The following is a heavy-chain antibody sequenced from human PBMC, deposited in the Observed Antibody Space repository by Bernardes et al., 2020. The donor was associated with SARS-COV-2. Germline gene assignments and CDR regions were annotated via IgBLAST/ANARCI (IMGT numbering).Heavy chain of an antibody. V-gene: IGHV4-39*01. Sequence: SETLSLTCTVSGGSISSSNYYWGWIRQAPEKGLEWIGSIYSSGNSYYSPSLQSRVTGSVDTSKNQFSLSLSFVTAADTAVYYCAGSSCGIDCYIGGLRSWDYGMDVWGQGTTVTVSS. CDR3: AGSSCGIDCYIGGLRSWDYGMDV. CDR2: IYSSGNS. D-gene: IGHD2-21*02. CDR1: GGSISSSNYY. J-gene: IGHJ6*02.